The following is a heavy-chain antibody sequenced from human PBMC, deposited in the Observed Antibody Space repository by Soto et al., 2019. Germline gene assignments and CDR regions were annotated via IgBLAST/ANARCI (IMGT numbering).Heavy chain of an antibody. CDR1: GYTFTSYA. V-gene: IGHV1-3*01. J-gene: IGHJ6*02. D-gene: IGHD2-2*01. CDR2: INAGNGNT. CDR3: ASWCSSTSCYGPDYYYGMDV. Sequence: ASVKVSCKASGYTFTSYAMHWVRQAPGQRLEWMGWINAGNGNTKYSQKFQGRVTITRDTSASTAYMELSSLRSEDTAVYYCASWCSSTSCYGPDYYYGMDVWGQGTTVTVSS.